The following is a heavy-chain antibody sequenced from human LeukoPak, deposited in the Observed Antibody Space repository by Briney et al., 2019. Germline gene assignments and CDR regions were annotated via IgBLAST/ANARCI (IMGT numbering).Heavy chain of an antibody. Sequence: SETLSLTCTVAGGSISSGGYYWSWLRQHPGKGLEWIGYIYYSGSTYYNPSLKSRFTISVDTSKNQCSLKLSSVTAADTAVYYCARSSIAARGLDVWGKGTTVTVSS. CDR1: GGSISSGGYY. J-gene: IGHJ6*04. CDR3: ARSSIAARGLDV. CDR2: IYYSGST. V-gene: IGHV4-31*03. D-gene: IGHD6-6*01.